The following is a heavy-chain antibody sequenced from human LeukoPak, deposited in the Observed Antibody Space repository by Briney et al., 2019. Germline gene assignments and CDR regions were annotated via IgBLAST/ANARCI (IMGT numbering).Heavy chain of an antibody. D-gene: IGHD2-2*01. CDR3: AREGLECLGSSCQRAAFDY. V-gene: IGHV3-74*01. CDR1: GFTFSSYW. J-gene: IGHJ4*02. Sequence: GGSLRLSCAASGFTFSSYWMHWLRHVPGQGLVWVSRIKGDGSTTRNADSVKGRFTISRDNAKNTLYLQMNSLRVEDTAVYYCAREGLECLGSSCQRAAFDYWGQGTPVTVSS. CDR2: IKGDGSTT.